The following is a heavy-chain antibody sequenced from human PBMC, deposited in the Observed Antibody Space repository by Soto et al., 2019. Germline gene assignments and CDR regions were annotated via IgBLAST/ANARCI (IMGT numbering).Heavy chain of an antibody. CDR1: GVTFSSYS. CDR2: ISSSSSCI. J-gene: IGHJ4*02. CDR3: ARDQTRGYCTNGVCSFDY. V-gene: IGHV3-21*01. Sequence: GGSLRLSCAASGVTFSSYSMNGVRQATGKGLEWVSSISSSSSCIYYADSVKGRFTISRDNAKNSLYLQMNSLRAEDTAVYYCARDQTRGYCTNGVCSFDYWGQGTQVTVSS. D-gene: IGHD2-8*01.